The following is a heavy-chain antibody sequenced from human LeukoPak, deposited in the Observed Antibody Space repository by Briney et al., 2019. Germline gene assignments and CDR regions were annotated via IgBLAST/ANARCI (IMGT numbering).Heavy chain of an antibody. Sequence: GSLRLSCAASGFTFSNYGMNWVRQAPGKGLECVSVISGSGGSTYYADSVKGRFTISRDNSKNTLYLQMNSLRAEDTAVYYCARDSGYMDVWGKGTTVTISS. V-gene: IGHV3-23*01. J-gene: IGHJ6*03. CDR2: ISGSGGST. CDR1: GFTFSNYG. CDR3: ARDSGYMDV.